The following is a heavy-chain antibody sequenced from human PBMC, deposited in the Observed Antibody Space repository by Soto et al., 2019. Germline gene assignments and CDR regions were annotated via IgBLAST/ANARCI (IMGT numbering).Heavy chain of an antibody. J-gene: IGHJ6*02. V-gene: IGHV1-3*01. D-gene: IGHD5-12*01. CDR3: AREERWYEDPSGYDIYYYYGMDV. Sequence: ASVKVSCKASGYTFTSYAMHWVRQAPGQRLEWMGWINAGNGNTKYSQKFQGRVTITRDTSASTAYMELSILRSEDTAVYYCAREERWYEDPSGYDIYYYYGMDVWGQGTTVTVSS. CDR1: GYTFTSYA. CDR2: INAGNGNT.